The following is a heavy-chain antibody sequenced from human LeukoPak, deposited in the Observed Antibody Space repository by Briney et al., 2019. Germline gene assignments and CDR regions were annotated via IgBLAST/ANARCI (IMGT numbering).Heavy chain of an antibody. J-gene: IGHJ5*02. CDR1: GGTFSSYA. CDR2: IIPIFGTA. D-gene: IGHD3-22*01. CDR3: ARDKGHYYDSSGHKDPFNWFDP. Sequence: SVKVSCKASGGTFSSYAISWVRQAPGQGLEWMGGIIPIFGTANYAQKFQGRVTITADESTSTAYMELSRLRSEDTAVYYCARDKGHYYDSSGHKDPFNWFDPWGQGTLVTVSS. V-gene: IGHV1-69*01.